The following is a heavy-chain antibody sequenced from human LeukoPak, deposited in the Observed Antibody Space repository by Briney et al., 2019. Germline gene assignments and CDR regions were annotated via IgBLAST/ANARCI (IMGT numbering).Heavy chain of an antibody. CDR3: AREERYFDWLLQPFDY. CDR1: GGSISSYY. CDR2: IYYSGST. D-gene: IGHD3-9*01. Sequence: SETLSLTCSVSGGSISSYYWSWIRQPPGKGLEWIGYIYYSGSTYYNPSLKSRVTISVDRSKNQFSLKLSSVTAADTAVYYCAREERYFDWLLQPFDYWGQGTLVTVSS. J-gene: IGHJ4*02. V-gene: IGHV4-59*12.